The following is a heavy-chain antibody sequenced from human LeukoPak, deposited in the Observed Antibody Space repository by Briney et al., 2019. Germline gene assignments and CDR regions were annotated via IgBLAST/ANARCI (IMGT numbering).Heavy chain of an antibody. CDR1: GYTFTSYY. CDR3: ARDGRIAVAGTVPNWFDP. V-gene: IGHV1-46*01. D-gene: IGHD6-19*01. CDR2: INPSGGST. Sequence: ASVKVSCKASGYTFTSYYMHWVRQAPGQGLEWMGIINPSGGSTSYAQKFQGRVTMTRDTSTSTVYMELSSLRSEDTAVYYCARDGRIAVAGTVPNWFDPWGQGTLLTVSS. J-gene: IGHJ5*02.